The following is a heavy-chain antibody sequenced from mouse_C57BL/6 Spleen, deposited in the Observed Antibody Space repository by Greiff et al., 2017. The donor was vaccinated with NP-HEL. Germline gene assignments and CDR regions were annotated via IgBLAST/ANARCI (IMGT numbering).Heavy chain of an antibody. Sequence: EVQLQQSGPVLVKPGASVKMSCKASGYTFTDYYMNWVKQSHGKSLEWIGVINPYNGGTSYNQKFKGKATLTVDKSSSTAYMELNSLTSEDSAVYYCARGEGLGLYYFDYWGQGTTLTVSS. CDR1: GYTFTDYY. CDR3: ARGEGLGLYYFDY. J-gene: IGHJ2*01. V-gene: IGHV1-19*01. D-gene: IGHD4-1*01. CDR2: INPYNGGT.